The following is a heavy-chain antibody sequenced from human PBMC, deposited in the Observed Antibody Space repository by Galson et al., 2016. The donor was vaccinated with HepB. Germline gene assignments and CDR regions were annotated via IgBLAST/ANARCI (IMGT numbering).Heavy chain of an antibody. CDR3: AKDPGSCTDSSCYRGWYFDL. CDR1: GFTFYSHA. V-gene: IGHV3-23*01. D-gene: IGHD2-15*01. Sequence: SLRLSCAASGFTFYSHAMSWVRQAPGKGLEWVSTISGSGGGTYYADSMKGRFTISRDNSNNTLYLQLSSLRVDDAAIYYCAKDPGSCTDSSCYRGWYFDLWGRGTLVTVSS. CDR2: ISGSGGGT. J-gene: IGHJ2*01.